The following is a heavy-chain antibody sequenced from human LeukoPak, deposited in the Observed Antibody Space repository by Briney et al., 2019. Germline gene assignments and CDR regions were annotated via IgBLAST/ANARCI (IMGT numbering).Heavy chain of an antibody. CDR1: GFTFSSYA. CDR3: AKDGPYYDFWSGYSSLFSY. CDR2: ISGSGGST. J-gene: IGHJ4*02. V-gene: IGHV3-23*01. Sequence: PGGSLRLSCAASGFTFSSYAMSWVRQAPGKGLEWVSAISGSGGSTYYADSVKGRFTISRDNSKNTLYLQMNSLRAEDTAVYYCAKDGPYYDFWSGYSSLFSYWGQGTLVTVSS. D-gene: IGHD3-3*01.